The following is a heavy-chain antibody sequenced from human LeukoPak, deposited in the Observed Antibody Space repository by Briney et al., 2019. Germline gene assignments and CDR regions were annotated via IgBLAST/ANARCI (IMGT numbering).Heavy chain of an antibody. CDR2: ISGSGDTI. J-gene: IGHJ4*02. V-gene: IGHV3-48*02. CDR1: GFTFSSYG. Sequence: PGRSLRLSCAASGFTFSSYGMHWVRQAPGKGLEWVSYISGSGDTIYYADSVKGRFTISRDNAKNSLYLQMNSLREEDTAVYYCARDRRGELNLWSLDYWGQGILVTVSS. CDR3: ARDRRGELNLWSLDY. D-gene: IGHD1-7*01.